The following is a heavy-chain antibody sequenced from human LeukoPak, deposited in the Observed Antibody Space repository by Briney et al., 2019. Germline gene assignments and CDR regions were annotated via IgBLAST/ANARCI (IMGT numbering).Heavy chain of an antibody. D-gene: IGHD1-26*01. CDR2: IGTAGDT. V-gene: IGHV3-13*01. J-gene: IGHJ4*02. CDR3: ARANSLVGATLTPEFDY. CDR1: AFTFSSCD. Sequence: GGSLRLSCAGSAFTFSSCDMHWVRQATGKGLEWVSAIGTAGDTYYPGSVKGRFTISRENAKNSLYLQMNSLRAGDTAVYYCARANSLVGATLTPEFDYWGQGTLVTVSS.